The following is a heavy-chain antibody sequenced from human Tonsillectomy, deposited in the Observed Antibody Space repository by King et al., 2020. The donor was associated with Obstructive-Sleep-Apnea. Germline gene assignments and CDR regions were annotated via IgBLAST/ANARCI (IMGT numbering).Heavy chain of an antibody. J-gene: IGHJ6*02. Sequence: QLVQSGHEVKQPGASVKVSCKASGYSFTTYGMNWVPQAPGQGLEWMGWFNTYTGNPPYAQGFTGWFVFSMDTSARTAYLQISSLKAEDMAMYYCSRYMAMIVVSLLYYYYYGMDVWGQGTTVTVSS. V-gene: IGHV7-81*01. CDR3: SRYMAMIVVSLLYYYYYGMDV. CDR2: FNTYTGNP. D-gene: IGHD3-22*01. CDR1: GYSFTTYG.